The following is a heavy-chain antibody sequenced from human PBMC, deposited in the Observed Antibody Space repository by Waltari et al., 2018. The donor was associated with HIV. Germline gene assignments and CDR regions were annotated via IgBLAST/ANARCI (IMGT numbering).Heavy chain of an antibody. CDR1: GFTFIYAW. Sequence: EVQLVESGGGLLKPGGSFGLSCAALGFTFIYAWMSWVRQAPGKGLEWVGRIKTKTDGGTTDYAAPVKGRFTISRDDSKNTLYLQMNNLKTEDTAVYYCATDRRGAFDIWGQGTMVTVSS. J-gene: IGHJ3*02. CDR2: IKTKTDGGTT. CDR3: ATDRRGAFDI. V-gene: IGHV3-15*01.